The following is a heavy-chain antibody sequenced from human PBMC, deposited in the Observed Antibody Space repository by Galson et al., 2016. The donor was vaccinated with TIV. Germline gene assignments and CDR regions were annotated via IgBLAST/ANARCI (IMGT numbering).Heavy chain of an antibody. V-gene: IGHV3-72*01. CDR2: SKNRQKNYLT. D-gene: IGHD2-8*01. CDR1: GLTFSDHY. J-gene: IGHJ4*02. Sequence: SLRLSCAASGLTFSDHYMDWVRQTPGRGLEWVGRSKNRQKNYLTEYATSLKGRFIISRDDSKMSLYLQMKSLKIEDAAVYYCIMYDSGVPHWGQGTLVPGSS. CDR3: IMYDSGVPH.